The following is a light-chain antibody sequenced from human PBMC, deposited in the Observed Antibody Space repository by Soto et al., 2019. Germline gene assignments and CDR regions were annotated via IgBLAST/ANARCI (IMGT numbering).Light chain of an antibody. CDR3: PEYDSTPPT. CDR2: WAS. Sequence: DIVMTQSPDSLAVSLGERATINCKSSQSVLYSSNNKNYLTWYQQKPGQPPKLLIYWASTRESGVPDRFSGSGSETDFTLTSSSLQAEDVAVYYCPEYDSTPPTFGQGTKVEIK. J-gene: IGKJ1*01. V-gene: IGKV4-1*01. CDR1: QSVLYSSNNKNY.